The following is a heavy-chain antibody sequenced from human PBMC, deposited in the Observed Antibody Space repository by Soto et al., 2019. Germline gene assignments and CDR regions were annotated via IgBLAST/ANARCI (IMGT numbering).Heavy chain of an antibody. D-gene: IGHD3-22*01. CDR1: AGSISRGGYY. CDR2: IYYSGST. J-gene: IGHJ4*02. CDR3: ARDPRGYDSSCYYYGY. Sequence: SQTLSLTCTLSAGSISRGGYYWSWIRQHPGKGLEWIGYIYYSGSTYYNPSLKSRVTISVDTSKNQFSLKLSCATAADTAVYYCARDPRGYDSSCYYYGYWGQGTLVTVSS. V-gene: IGHV4-31*03.